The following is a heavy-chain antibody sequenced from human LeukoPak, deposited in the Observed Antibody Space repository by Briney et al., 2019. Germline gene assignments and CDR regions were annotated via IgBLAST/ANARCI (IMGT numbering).Heavy chain of an antibody. D-gene: IGHD2-15*01. Sequence: GGSLRLSCAASGFTFSSYWMSWVRQAPGEGLEWVASIKQDGSEKYYVDSVKGRFTISRDNAKNSPYLQMNSLRAEDTAVYYCARDAQDIVVVVAATLGAFDIWGQGTMVTVSS. CDR3: ARDAQDIVVVVAATLGAFDI. V-gene: IGHV3-7*01. CDR2: IKQDGSEK. J-gene: IGHJ3*02. CDR1: GFTFSSYW.